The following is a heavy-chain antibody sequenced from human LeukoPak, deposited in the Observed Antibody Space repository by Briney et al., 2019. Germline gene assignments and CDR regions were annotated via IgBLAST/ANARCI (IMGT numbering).Heavy chain of an antibody. D-gene: IGHD6-19*01. V-gene: IGHV1-2*02. CDR3: ARGLWLESKPDY. CDR1: GYTFTGYY. CDR2: INPNSGGT. J-gene: IGHJ4*02. Sequence: ASVKVSCKASGYTFTGYYMHWVRQAPGQGLEWMGWINPNSGGTNYAQKFQGRVTMTRDTSISTAYMDLSRLRSDGTAVYYCARGLWLESKPDYWGQGTLVTVSS.